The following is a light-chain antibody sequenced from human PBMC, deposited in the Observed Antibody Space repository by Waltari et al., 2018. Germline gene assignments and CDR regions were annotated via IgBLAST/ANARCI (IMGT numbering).Light chain of an antibody. CDR1: SSNIGSNY. J-gene: IGLJ3*02. CDR2: RNN. V-gene: IGLV1-47*01. Sequence: QSILTQPPSASGTPGQRVTISCSGSSSNIGSNYVYWYQQLPGTAPKLLIYRNNRRPSGVPDRFSGSKSGTSASLAISGLRSEDEADYYCAAWYDSLSAWVFGGGTKLTVL. CDR3: AAWYDSLSAWV.